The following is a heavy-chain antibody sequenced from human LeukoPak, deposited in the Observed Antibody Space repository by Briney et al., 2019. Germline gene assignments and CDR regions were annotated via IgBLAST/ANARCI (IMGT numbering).Heavy chain of an antibody. CDR3: ASREVVSPPDGYGMDV. D-gene: IGHD4-23*01. CDR2: IIPILGIA. CDR1: GGTFSSYT. V-gene: IGHV1-69*02. Sequence: GSSVKVSCKASGGTFSSYTISWVRQAPGQGLEWMGRIIPILGIANYAQKFQGRVTITADESTSTAYMELSSLRSEDTAVCYCASREVVSPPDGYGMDVWGQGTTVTVSS. J-gene: IGHJ6*02.